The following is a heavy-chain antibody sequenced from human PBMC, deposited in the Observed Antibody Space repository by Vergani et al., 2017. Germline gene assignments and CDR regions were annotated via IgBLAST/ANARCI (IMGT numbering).Heavy chain of an antibody. V-gene: IGHV4-59*01. D-gene: IGHD6-13*01. CDR1: GGSISSYY. CDR2: IYYSGST. J-gene: IGHJ4*02. Sequence: QVQLQESGPGLVKPSETLSLTCTVSGGSISSYYWSWIRQPPGKGLEWIGYIYYSGSTNYNPSLKSRVTISVDTSKNQFSLKLRSVTAADTAVYYCASAYSSSWYPYWGQGTLVTVSS. CDR3: ASAYSSSWYPY.